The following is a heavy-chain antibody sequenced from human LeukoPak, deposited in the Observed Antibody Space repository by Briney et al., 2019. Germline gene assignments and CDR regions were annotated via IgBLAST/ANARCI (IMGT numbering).Heavy chain of an antibody. CDR3: ARVSFGSGYYNYMDV. V-gene: IGHV4-61*02. J-gene: IGHJ6*03. CDR1: GGSISSGSYY. CDR2: IYTTGST. Sequence: PSETLSLTCTVSGGSISSGSYYWSWIRQPAGKGLGWIGRIYTTGSTNYNPSLKSRVTISVDTSKNQFSLKLSSVTAADTAVYYCARVSFGSGYYNYMDVWGKGTTVTVSS. D-gene: IGHD3-10*01.